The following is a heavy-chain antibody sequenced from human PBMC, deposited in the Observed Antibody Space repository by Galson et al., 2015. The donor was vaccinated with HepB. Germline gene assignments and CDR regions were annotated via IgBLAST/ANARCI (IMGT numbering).Heavy chain of an antibody. CDR3: ARVRTAYYYDSSVNAFDI. V-gene: IGHV1-18*01. Sequence: SVKVSCKASGYTFTSYGISWVRQAPGQGLEWMGWISAYNGNTNYAQKLQGRVTMTTDTSTSTAYMELRSLRSDDTAVYYCARVRTAYYYDSSVNAFDIWGQGTMVTVSS. D-gene: IGHD3-22*01. CDR1: GYTFTSYG. J-gene: IGHJ3*02. CDR2: ISAYNGNT.